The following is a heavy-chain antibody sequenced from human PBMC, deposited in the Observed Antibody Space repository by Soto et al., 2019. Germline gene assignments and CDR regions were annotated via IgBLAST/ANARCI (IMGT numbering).Heavy chain of an antibody. CDR2: IYYSGST. Sequence: PSETLSLTCTVSGGSISSGDYYWSWIRQPPGKGLEWIGYIYYSGSTYYNPSLKSRVTISVDTSKNQFSLKLSSVTAADTAVYYCARGVRYYDSTPYNWFDPWGQGTLVTVSS. V-gene: IGHV4-30-4*01. CDR3: ARGVRYYDSTPYNWFDP. CDR1: GGSISSGDYY. J-gene: IGHJ5*02. D-gene: IGHD3-22*01.